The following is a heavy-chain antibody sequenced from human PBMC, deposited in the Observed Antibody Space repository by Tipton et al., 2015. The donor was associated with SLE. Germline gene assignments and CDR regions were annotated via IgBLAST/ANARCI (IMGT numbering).Heavy chain of an antibody. CDR2: ISGYNGDT. CDR3: ARERQLGL. V-gene: IGHV1-18*04. D-gene: IGHD6-13*01. J-gene: IGHJ5*02. Sequence: QLVQSGAEVKKPGASVKVSCKAYGYTSTNYQFHWVRRAPGQGLEWMGWISGYNGDTHYAQKLQGRVTMTTDTSTTTAYMELRSLRSDDTAVYYCARERQLGLWGQGTLVTVSS. CDR1: GYTSTNYQ.